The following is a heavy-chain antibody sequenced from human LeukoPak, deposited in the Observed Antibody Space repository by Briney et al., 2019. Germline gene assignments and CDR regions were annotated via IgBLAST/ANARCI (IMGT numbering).Heavy chain of an antibody. V-gene: IGHV3-7*01. Sequence: PGGSLRLSCTASGFPFYSYWMTWVRQTPGKGLEWVANIRHDGSTKYYVDSVKGRFTISRDNAKNTVYLQMNSLRAEDTAVYYCARSPPYYYETRGYYSYWGQGTLVIVSS. D-gene: IGHD3-22*01. CDR1: GFPFYSYW. CDR3: ARSPPYYYETRGYYSY. J-gene: IGHJ4*02. CDR2: IRHDGSTK.